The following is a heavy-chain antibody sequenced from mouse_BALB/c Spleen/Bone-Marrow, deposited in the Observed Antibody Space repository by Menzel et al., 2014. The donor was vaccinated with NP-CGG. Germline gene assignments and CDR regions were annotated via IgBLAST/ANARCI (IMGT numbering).Heavy chain of an antibody. CDR3: TRPRYPFYVMDS. CDR1: GITFRSNT. D-gene: IGHD2-14*01. V-gene: IGHV5-12-2*01. Sequence: EVKLMESGGGLVQPGGSLKLSCVVSGITFRSNTMSWIRQTPEKRLEWVAYITYDGGSTYYPDIVKGRFTISRDNAKNTLYLQMSSLKSEDTAMYYCTRPRYPFYVMDSWGQGTSVTVSS. CDR2: ITYDGGST. J-gene: IGHJ4*01.